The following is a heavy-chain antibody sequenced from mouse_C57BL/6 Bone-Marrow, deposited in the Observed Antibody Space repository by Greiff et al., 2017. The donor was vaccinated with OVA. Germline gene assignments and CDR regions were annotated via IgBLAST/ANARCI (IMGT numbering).Heavy chain of an antibody. D-gene: IGHD2-3*01. Sequence: DVMLVESGGGLVKPGGSLKLSCAASGFTFSDYGMHWVRQAPEKGLEWVAYISSGSSTIYYADTVKGRFTISRDNAKNTLFLQMTSLRSEDTAMYYCARPGGYYPYYYAMDYWGQGTSVTVSS. J-gene: IGHJ4*01. V-gene: IGHV5-17*01. CDR2: ISSGSSTI. CDR3: ARPGGYYPYYYAMDY. CDR1: GFTFSDYG.